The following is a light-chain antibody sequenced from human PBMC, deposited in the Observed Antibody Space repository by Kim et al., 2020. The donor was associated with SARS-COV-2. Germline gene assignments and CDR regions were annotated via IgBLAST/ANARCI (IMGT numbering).Light chain of an antibody. Sequence: GLSITITCTGTSSDVGGYNYVSWYQQHPRKAPKLMIYDVSKRPSGVSNRFSGSKSGNTASLTISGLQAEDEADYYCSSYTSSSTWVFGGGTKLTVL. V-gene: IGLV2-14*04. CDR1: SSDVGGYNY. J-gene: IGLJ3*02. CDR3: SSYTSSSTWV. CDR2: DVS.